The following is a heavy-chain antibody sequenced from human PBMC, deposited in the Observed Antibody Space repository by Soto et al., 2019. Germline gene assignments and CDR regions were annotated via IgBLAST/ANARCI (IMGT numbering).Heavy chain of an antibody. Sequence: QITLKESGPTLVKPTQTLTLTCTFSGFSLSTSGVGVGWIRQPPGKALEWLALIYWDDDKRYSPTLKSRLTTTXXTSKNQVVLTMTNMDPVDTATYYCAHGGDRDGMDVWGQGTTVTVSS. CDR1: GFSLSTSGVG. D-gene: IGHD2-21*02. V-gene: IGHV2-5*02. CDR2: IYWDDDK. J-gene: IGHJ6*02. CDR3: AHGGDRDGMDV.